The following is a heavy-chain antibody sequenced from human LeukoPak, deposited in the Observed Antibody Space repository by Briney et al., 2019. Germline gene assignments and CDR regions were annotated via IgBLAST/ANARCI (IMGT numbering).Heavy chain of an antibody. D-gene: IGHD1-14*01. CDR1: GFSFSNYW. V-gene: IGHV3-74*01. J-gene: IGHJ4*02. Sequence: GGSLRLSCAASGFSFSNYWMHWVRQAPGKGLMWVSRIDFDGTDTVYADSVKGRFTISRDNAKNTLYLQMNSLKAEDTAVYYCARDGDSTVDFDYWGQGTLVTVSS. CDR3: ARDGDSTVDFDY. CDR2: IDFDGTDT.